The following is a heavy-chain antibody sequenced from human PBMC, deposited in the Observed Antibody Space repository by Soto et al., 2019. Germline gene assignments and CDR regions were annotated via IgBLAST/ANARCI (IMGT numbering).Heavy chain of an antibody. CDR3: AAGGVYAIPDYYYYYGMDV. CDR2: MNPNSGNT. V-gene: IGHV1-8*01. Sequence: VASVKVSCKASGYTFTSYDINWVRQATGQGLEWMGWMNPNSGNTGYAQKFQGRVTMTRNTSISTAYMELSSLRSDDTAVYYCAAGGVYAIPDYYYYYGMDVWGQGTTVTVSS. D-gene: IGHD2-8*01. CDR1: GYTFTSYD. J-gene: IGHJ6*02.